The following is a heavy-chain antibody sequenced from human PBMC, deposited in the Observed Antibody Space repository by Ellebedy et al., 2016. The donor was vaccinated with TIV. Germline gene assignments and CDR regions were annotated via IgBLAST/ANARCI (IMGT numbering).Heavy chain of an antibody. D-gene: IGHD5-12*01. J-gene: IGHJ4*02. CDR2: IIPILGIA. CDR3: AREEPDIVATKVTDY. CDR1: GGTFSSYA. Sequence: ASVKVSCKASGGTFSSYAISWVRQAPGQGLEWMGGIIPILGIANYAQKFQGRVTITADKSTSTAYMELSSLRSEDTAVYYCAREEPDIVATKVTDYWGQGTLVTVSS. V-gene: IGHV1-69*10.